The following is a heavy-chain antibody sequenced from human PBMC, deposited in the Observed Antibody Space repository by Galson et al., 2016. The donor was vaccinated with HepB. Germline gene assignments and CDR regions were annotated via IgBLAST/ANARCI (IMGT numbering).Heavy chain of an antibody. CDR3: ARAIRYSERSAYVLDH. D-gene: IGHD3-3*01. CDR2: TRNRGNSYTT. J-gene: IGHJ4*02. CDR1: GFTFSDYF. Sequence: SLRLSCAASGFTFSDYFMDWVRQTPGKGLEWVGRTRNRGNSYTTEYAASVKGRFNISRDDSRNSLFLQMNSLRAEDTAVYYCARAIRYSERSAYVLDHWGRGTLVTVSS. V-gene: IGHV3-72*01.